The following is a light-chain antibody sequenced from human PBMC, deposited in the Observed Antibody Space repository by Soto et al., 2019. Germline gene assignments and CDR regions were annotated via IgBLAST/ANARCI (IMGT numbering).Light chain of an antibody. CDR1: ISNIGSNT. J-gene: IGLJ1*01. V-gene: IGLV1-44*01. Sequence: QSALSPPPSASGTPGQRFTISCSGSISNIGSNTVNWYQQLPGTAPKLLIYSNNQRPSGVPDRFSGSKSGTSASLAISGLQSEDEADYYCAAWDDSLNGPYVFGTGTQSP. CDR3: AAWDDSLNGPYV. CDR2: SNN.